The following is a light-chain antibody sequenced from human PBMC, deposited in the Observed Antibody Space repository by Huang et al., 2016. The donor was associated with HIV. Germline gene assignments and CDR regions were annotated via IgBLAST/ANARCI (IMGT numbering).Light chain of an antibody. J-gene: IGKJ1*01. CDR2: ATD. V-gene: IGKV1-39*01. CDR1: QSITTY. CDR3: QQGYTTSWT. Sequence: DIQMTQSPSSLSASVGDRVTITCRASQSITTYLNWYQQKPGKAPTLLIYATDSLQSGVPSRFSGRGSGTEFTLTISSLQPDDFETYYCQQGYTTSWTFGPGTKVE.